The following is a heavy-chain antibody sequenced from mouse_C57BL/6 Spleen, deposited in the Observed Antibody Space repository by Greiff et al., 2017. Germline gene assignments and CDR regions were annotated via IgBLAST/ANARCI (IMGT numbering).Heavy chain of an antibody. D-gene: IGHD1-1*01. CDR3: TRCYYGSSYDYYAMDY. CDR1: GYTFTDYE. J-gene: IGHJ4*01. V-gene: IGHV1-15*01. Sequence: QVQLQQSGAELVRPGASVTLSCKASGYTFTDYEMHWVKQTPVHGLEWIGAIDPETGGTAYNQKFKGKAILTADKSSSTAYMELRSLTSEASAVYYCTRCYYGSSYDYYAMDYWGQGTSVTVSS. CDR2: IDPETGGT.